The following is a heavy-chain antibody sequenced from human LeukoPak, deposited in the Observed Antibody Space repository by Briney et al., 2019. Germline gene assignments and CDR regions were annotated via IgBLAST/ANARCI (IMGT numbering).Heavy chain of an antibody. V-gene: IGHV1-2*06. CDR2: INPNSGGT. CDR1: GYTFTGYY. J-gene: IGHJ5*02. CDR3: ARDGDYDILTGYYNWFDP. Sequence: GASVKVSCKASGYTFTGYYMHWVRQAPGQGREWMGRINPNSGGTNYAQKFQGRVTMTRDTSVSTAYMELSRLRSDDTAVYYCARDGDYDILTGYYNWFDPWGQGTLVTVSS. D-gene: IGHD3-9*01.